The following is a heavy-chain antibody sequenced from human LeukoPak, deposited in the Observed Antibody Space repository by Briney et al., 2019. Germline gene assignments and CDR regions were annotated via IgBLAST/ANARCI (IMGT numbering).Heavy chain of an antibody. J-gene: IGHJ4*02. D-gene: IGHD3-3*01. Sequence: KPSETLSLTCTVSGGSISSYYWSWIWQPPGKGLEWIGYIYYSGSTNYNPSLKSRVTISVDTSKNQFSLKLSSVTAADTAVYYCARVTNFWSAGYFDYWGQGTLVTVSS. CDR1: GGSISSYY. CDR3: ARVTNFWSAGYFDY. V-gene: IGHV4-59*01. CDR2: IYYSGST.